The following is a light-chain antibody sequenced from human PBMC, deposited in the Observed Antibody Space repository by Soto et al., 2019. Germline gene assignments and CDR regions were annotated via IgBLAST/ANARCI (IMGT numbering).Light chain of an antibody. J-gene: IGKJ1*01. Sequence: EVVMTQSPATLSVSPGARATLSCRASQSVSSNLAWYQQKPGQAPRLLIYGASTRATGIPARFSGSGSGTEFTLTISSLQSEDFAVYYCLQYNNWPPWTFGQGTKVEIK. CDR3: LQYNNWPPWT. V-gene: IGKV3-15*01. CDR1: QSVSSN. CDR2: GAS.